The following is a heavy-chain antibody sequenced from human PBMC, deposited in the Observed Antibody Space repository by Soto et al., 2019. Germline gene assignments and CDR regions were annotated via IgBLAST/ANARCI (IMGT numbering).Heavy chain of an antibody. J-gene: IGHJ6*02. CDR1: GYSFTSYW. CDR3: ARHMASPGIYYYVMHV. CDR2: SYPGDSDT. V-gene: IGHV5-51*01. D-gene: IGHD6-13*01. Sequence: PGESLKISCKGSGYSFTSYWIGWVRQMPGKGLEWMGISYPGDSDTRYSPSFQGQVTISADKSISTAYLQWSGLKASDTAIYYCARHMASPGIYYYVMHVWCQGTTVTVSS.